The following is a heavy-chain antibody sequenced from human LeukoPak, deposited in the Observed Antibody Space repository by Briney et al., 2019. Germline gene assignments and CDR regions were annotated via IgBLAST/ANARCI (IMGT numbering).Heavy chain of an antibody. D-gene: IGHD1-26*01. CDR1: GGTFSGYA. J-gene: IGHJ4*02. CDR3: AFNRVGATLFDY. CDR2: IIPIFGTA. V-gene: IGHV1-69*13. Sequence: ASVKVSCKASGGTFSGYAISWVRQAPGQGLEWMGGIIPIFGTANYAQKFQGRVTITADESTSTAYMELSSLRSEDTAVYYCAFNRVGATLFDYWGQGTLVTVSS.